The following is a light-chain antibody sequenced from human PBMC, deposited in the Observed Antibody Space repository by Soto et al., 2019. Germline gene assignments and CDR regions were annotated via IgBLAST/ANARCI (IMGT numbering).Light chain of an antibody. V-gene: IGKV1-5*03. CDR1: QSIDTW. J-gene: IGKJ1*01. Sequence: DIQMTQSHSTLSASVGDRITITCRASQSIDTWLAWYQQKPGKAPNLLIYKASTLQSGVPSRFSGSGSETEFTLTISGLQPHDFATYHCHQYNSYPWTFGQGTKVEIK. CDR2: KAS. CDR3: HQYNSYPWT.